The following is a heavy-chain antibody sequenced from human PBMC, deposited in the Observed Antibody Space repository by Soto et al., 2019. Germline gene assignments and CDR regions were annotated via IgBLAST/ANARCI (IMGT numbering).Heavy chain of an antibody. CDR3: ARSDGRY. CDR1: GGSISIYY. J-gene: IGHJ4*02. Sequence: SDTLSLTCTVSGGSISIYYWSWIRQPPGKGLEWIGYIYYSGSTNYNPSLKSRVTISVDTSKNQFSLKLSSVTAADTAVYYCARSDGRYWGQGTLVTVSS. V-gene: IGHV4-59*01. CDR2: IYYSGST.